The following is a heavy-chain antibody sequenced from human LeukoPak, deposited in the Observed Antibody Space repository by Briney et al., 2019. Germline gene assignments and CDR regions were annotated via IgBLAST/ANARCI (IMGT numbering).Heavy chain of an antibody. D-gene: IGHD6-13*01. Sequence: ASETLSLTCTVSGGSISSGGYYWSWIRQPPGKGLEWIGYIYHSGSTYYNPSLKSRVTISVDRSKNQFSLKLSSVTAADTAVYYCARVKAAAAHGGWFDPWGQGTLVTVSS. CDR1: GGSISSGGYY. CDR3: ARVKAAAAHGGWFDP. CDR2: IYHSGST. J-gene: IGHJ5*02. V-gene: IGHV4-30-2*01.